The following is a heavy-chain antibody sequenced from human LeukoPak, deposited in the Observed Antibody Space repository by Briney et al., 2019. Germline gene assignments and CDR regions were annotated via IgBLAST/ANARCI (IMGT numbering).Heavy chain of an antibody. D-gene: IGHD2-2*02. J-gene: IGHJ6*02. CDR2: IRHNGTR. Sequence: PSETLSLTCGVSVGSINSGNWWPWVRQSPGKGLEWIGEIRHNGTRNYNPSLKSRVTISADTFKNHFSLIVTSLTAADTAVYYCAAAPILRGEGGEHYKYGMDVWGQGTTVIVSS. CDR3: AAAPILRGEGGEHYKYGMDV. V-gene: IGHV4/OR15-8*01. CDR1: VGSINSGNW.